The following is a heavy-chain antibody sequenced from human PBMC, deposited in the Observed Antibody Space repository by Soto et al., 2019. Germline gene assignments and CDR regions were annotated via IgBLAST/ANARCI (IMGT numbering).Heavy chain of an antibody. CDR3: ARGGEGYFDY. Sequence: PGGSLRLSCAVSGFTFSSYWMGWVRQAPGTGLEWVANINRDGSEKHYVDSVEGRFTISRDNAKNSLYLHINSLRVDDTAVYYCARGGEGYFDYWGQGTLVTVSS. V-gene: IGHV3-7*03. J-gene: IGHJ4*02. D-gene: IGHD3-10*01. CDR2: INRDGSEK. CDR1: GFTFSSYW.